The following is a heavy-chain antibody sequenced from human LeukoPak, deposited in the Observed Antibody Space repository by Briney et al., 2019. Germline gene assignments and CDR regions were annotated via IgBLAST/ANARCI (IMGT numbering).Heavy chain of an antibody. CDR3: AKAGAAAGTDYYYYMDV. D-gene: IGHD6-13*01. Sequence: GGSLRLSCAASGFTFGDYAMHWVRQAPGKGLEWVSGIRWNSGSIGYADSVKGRFTFSRDNAKNSLYLQMNSLRAEDTALYYCAKAGAAAGTDYYYYMDVWGKGTTVTISS. CDR2: IRWNSGSI. J-gene: IGHJ6*03. V-gene: IGHV3-9*01. CDR1: GFTFGDYA.